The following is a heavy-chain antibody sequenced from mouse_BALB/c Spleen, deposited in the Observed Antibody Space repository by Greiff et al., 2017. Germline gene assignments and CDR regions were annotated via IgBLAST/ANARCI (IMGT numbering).Heavy chain of an antibody. CDR2: IRNKANGYTT. V-gene: IGHV7-3*02. CDR1: GFTFTDYY. CDR3: ASLYGNYSYWYFDV. Sequence: EVQGVESGGGLVQPGGSLRLSCATSGFTFTDYYMSWVRQPPGKALEWLGFIRNKANGYTTEYSASVKGRFTISRDNSQSILYLQMNTLRAEDSATYYCASLYGNYSYWYFDVWGAGTTVTVSS. J-gene: IGHJ1*01. D-gene: IGHD2-1*01.